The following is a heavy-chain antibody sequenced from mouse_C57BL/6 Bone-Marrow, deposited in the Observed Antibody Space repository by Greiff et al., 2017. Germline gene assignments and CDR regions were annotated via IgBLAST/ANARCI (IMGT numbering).Heavy chain of an antibody. CDR3: TTRSNYDY. J-gene: IGHJ2*01. V-gene: IGHV14-4*01. CDR1: GFNIKDDY. D-gene: IGHD2-5*01. Sequence: EVQLQQSGAELVRPGASVKLSCTASGFNIKDDYMHWVKQRPEQGLEWIGWIDPENGDTEYASKFQGKATITADTSSNTAYLQLSSLTSEDTAVYYCTTRSNYDYWGQGTTLTVSS. CDR2: IDPENGDT.